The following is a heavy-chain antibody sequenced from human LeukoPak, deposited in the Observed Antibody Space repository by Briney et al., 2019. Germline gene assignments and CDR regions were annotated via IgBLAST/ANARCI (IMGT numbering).Heavy chain of an antibody. V-gene: IGHV3-74*01. CDR1: GFTFSSYA. D-gene: IGHD6-6*01. J-gene: IGHJ3*02. CDR3: AREGHSSSSYAFDI. CDR2: INTDGSST. Sequence: GGSLRLSCAASGFTFSSYAMSWVRQAPGKGLEWVSRINTDGSSTSYADSVKGRFTISRDNAKNTLYLQMNSLRAEDTAVYYCAREGHSSSSYAFDIWGQGTMVTVSS.